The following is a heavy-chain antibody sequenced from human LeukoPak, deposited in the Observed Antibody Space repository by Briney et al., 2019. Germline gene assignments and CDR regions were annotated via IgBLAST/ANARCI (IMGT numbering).Heavy chain of an antibody. J-gene: IGHJ4*02. D-gene: IGHD3-10*01. CDR2: NYWNDDK. CDR3: AHKGRGSGSYNM. Sequence: SGPTLVNPTQTLTLTCTFSGFSLSTTGVGVGWIRQSPGKALEWLAVNYWNDDKSYSPSLKSRLTITKDTSKNQVVLIMTNMDPVDTATYYCAHKGRGSGSYNMWDQGTLVTVSS. V-gene: IGHV2-5*01. CDR1: GFSLSTTGVG.